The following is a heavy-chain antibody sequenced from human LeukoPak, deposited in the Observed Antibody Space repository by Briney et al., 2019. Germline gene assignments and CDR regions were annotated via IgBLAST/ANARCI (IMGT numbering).Heavy chain of an antibody. D-gene: IGHD2-2*01. V-gene: IGHV1-2*06. J-gene: IGHJ6*02. Sequence: ASVKVSCKASGYTFTGYYMHWVRQAPGQGLEWMGRINPNSGGTNYAQKFQGRVTMTRDTSTSTVYMELSSLRSEDTAVYYCARAWGYCSSTSCPVRYGMDVWGQGTTVTVSS. CDR2: INPNSGGT. CDR3: ARAWGYCSSTSCPVRYGMDV. CDR1: GYTFTGYY.